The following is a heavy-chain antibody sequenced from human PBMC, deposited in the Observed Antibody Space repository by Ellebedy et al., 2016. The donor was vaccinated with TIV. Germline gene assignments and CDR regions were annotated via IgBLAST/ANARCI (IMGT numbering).Heavy chain of an antibody. CDR1: GYTFTGYY. V-gene: IGHV1-69*06. D-gene: IGHD6-6*01. CDR2: IIPIFGTA. CDR3: AAFPYISSSSAY. J-gene: IGHJ4*02. Sequence: ASVKVSCKASGYTFTGYYMHWVRQAPGQGLEWMGGIIPIFGTANYAQKFQGRVTITADKSTSTAYMELSSLRSEDTAVYYCAAFPYISSSSAYWGQGTLVTVSS.